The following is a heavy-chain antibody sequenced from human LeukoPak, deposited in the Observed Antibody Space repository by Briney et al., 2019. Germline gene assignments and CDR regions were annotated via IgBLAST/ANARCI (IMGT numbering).Heavy chain of an antibody. CDR3: AKAPYYYYYMDV. V-gene: IGHV3-9*01. CDR1: GFTFSSYS. Sequence: GGSLRLSCAASGFTFSSYSMNWVRQAPGNVLEWVSGISWNSGSIGYADSVKGRFTISRDNAKNSLYLQMNSLRAEDTALYYCAKAPYYYYYMDVWGKGTTVTISS. CDR2: ISWNSGSI. J-gene: IGHJ6*03.